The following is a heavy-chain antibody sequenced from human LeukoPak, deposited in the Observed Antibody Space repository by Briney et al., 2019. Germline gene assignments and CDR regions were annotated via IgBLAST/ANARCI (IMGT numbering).Heavy chain of an antibody. CDR1: GDSISSYY. J-gene: IGHJ6*03. V-gene: IGHV4-4*07. Sequence: SETLSLTCTVSGDSISSYYWSWLRQPAGKGLEWIGHIYTSGSTNYNPSLKSRVTMSVDTSKNQFSLKLSSVTAADTAVYYCARGVYCSGGSCGDYYYYYMDVWGKGTTVTISS. CDR2: IYTSGST. CDR3: ARGVYCSGGSCGDYYYYYMDV. D-gene: IGHD2-15*01.